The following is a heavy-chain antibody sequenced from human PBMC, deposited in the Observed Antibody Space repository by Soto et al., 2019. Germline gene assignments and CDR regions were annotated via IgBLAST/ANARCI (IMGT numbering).Heavy chain of an antibody. Sequence: QVQLVQSGAEVKKPGASVKVSCKASGYTFTSYDINWVRQATGQGLEWMGWMNPNSGNTGYARKFQGRVTMTRNNSISTAYMELSSLRSEDTAVYYCARGGSSSGYYYYGMDVWGQGTTVTVSS. J-gene: IGHJ6*02. CDR1: GYTFTSYD. V-gene: IGHV1-8*01. D-gene: IGHD6-6*01. CDR3: ARGGSSSGYYYYGMDV. CDR2: MNPNSGNT.